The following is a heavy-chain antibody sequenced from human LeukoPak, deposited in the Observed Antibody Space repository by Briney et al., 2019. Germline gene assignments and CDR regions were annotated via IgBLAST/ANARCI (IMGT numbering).Heavy chain of an antibody. V-gene: IGHV3-33*01. CDR3: VRGVGVSRFNYFDP. Sequence: GGSLRLSCAASGFTFSSFGVHWVRQAPGKGLEWVAVIWYDASNKYYADSVKGRFTISRDNSKNTLFLQMNSLRDDDTAVYYCVRGVGVSRFNYFDPWGQGTLVIVSS. CDR2: IWYDASNK. D-gene: IGHD6-13*01. CDR1: GFTFSSFG. J-gene: IGHJ5*02.